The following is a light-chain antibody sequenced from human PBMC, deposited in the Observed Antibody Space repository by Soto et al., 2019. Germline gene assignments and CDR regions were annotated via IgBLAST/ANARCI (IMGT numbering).Light chain of an antibody. J-gene: IGKJ2*01. V-gene: IGKV3-20*01. CDR2: GAS. CDR1: QTVRSSS. Sequence: EIVLTQSPGTLSVSPGERATLSCRASQTVRSSSLAWYQQKSGQAPRLLIYGASGRATGIPDKFSGSGSGTDFTLTISRLEPEDCAVYYYQQYGSSPYTFGQGTKLEI. CDR3: QQYGSSPYT.